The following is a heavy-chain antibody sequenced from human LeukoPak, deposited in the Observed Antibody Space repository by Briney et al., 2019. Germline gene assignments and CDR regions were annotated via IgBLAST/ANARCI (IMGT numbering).Heavy chain of an antibody. Sequence: GGPLTLSCAASGFTFSSYAMHWVRQAPGKGLEWVAVISYDGSNKYYADSVKGRFTISRDNSKNTLYLQMNSLRAEDTAVYYCARDPLICSSTSCLYYYYYYYMDVWGKGTTVTVSS. CDR3: ARDPLICSSTSCLYYYYYYYMDV. D-gene: IGHD2-2*01. CDR2: ISYDGSNK. CDR1: GFTFSSYA. V-gene: IGHV3-30-3*01. J-gene: IGHJ6*03.